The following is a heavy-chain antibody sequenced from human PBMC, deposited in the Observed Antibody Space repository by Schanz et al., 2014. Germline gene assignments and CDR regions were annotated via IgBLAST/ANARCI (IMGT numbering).Heavy chain of an antibody. CDR1: GFTFSSYA. V-gene: IGHV3-23*01. D-gene: IGHD2-21*01. Sequence: EVQLLESGGGLVQPGGSLRLSCAASGFTFSSYAMSWVRQAPGKGLEWVSIISGSGGNTYYADAVRGRFTISRDNSKTTVYLQMNSLRAEDTAVYYCATGPHIVVAFDYWGQGTLVTVSS. CDR3: ATGPHIVVAFDY. CDR2: ISGSGGNT. J-gene: IGHJ4*02.